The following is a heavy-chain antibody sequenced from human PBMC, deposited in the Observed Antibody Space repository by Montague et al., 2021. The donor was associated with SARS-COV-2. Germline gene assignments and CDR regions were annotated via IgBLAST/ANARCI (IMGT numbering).Heavy chain of an antibody. CDR2: VFYTGLN. CDR3: ARGLGANLDY. V-gene: IGHV4-59*01. CDR1: RGFINNYY. Sequence: SETLSLTCTVSRGFINNYYWNWIRQSPAKGLEWIGFVFYTGLNKYNPSPESRVTISLDTSGNQFSLRLTSVTAADTAVYFCARGLGANLDYWGQGILVTV. D-gene: IGHD1-26*01. J-gene: IGHJ4*02.